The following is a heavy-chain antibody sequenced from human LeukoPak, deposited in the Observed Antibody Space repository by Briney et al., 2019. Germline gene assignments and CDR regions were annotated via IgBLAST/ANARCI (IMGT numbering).Heavy chain of an antibody. CDR2: IIPIFGTV. D-gene: IGHD3-3*01. Sequence: SVKLSCHPSGGTFSSYAISWVRQAPGQGLEWMGGIIPIFGTVNYAQKFQGRVTITADKSTSTAYMELSSLRSEDTAVYFCARSLFRFLEWSYRSYYYYYMDVWGKGTTVTVSS. V-gene: IGHV1-69*06. J-gene: IGHJ6*03. CDR3: ARSLFRFLEWSYRSYYYYYMDV. CDR1: GGTFSSYA.